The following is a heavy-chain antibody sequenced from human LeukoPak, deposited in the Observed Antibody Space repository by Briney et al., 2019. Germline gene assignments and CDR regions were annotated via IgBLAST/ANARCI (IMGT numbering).Heavy chain of an antibody. CDR1: GGTFSSYA. J-gene: IGHJ5*02. D-gene: IGHD3-9*01. CDR3: ARGDYDILTGSMDPNWFDP. CDR2: IIPIFGTA. Sequence: ASVKASCKASGGTFSSYAISWVRQAPGQGLEWMGGIIPIFGTANYAQKFQGRVTITADKSTSTAYMELSSLRSEDTAVYYCARGDYDILTGSMDPNWFDPWGQGTLVTVSS. V-gene: IGHV1-69*06.